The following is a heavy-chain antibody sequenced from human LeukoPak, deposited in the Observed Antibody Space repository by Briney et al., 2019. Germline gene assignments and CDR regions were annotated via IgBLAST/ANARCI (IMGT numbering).Heavy chain of an antibody. V-gene: IGHV3-49*04. CDR3: ARGPIHLWLHNGMDV. CDR2: IRSKAYGGTT. J-gene: IGHJ6*02. CDR1: GFIFGDHA. Sequence: GGSLRLSCTASGFIFGDHAMSWVRQAPGKGLEWVGFIRSKAYGGTTEYAASVKGRFTISRDDSEGIAYLQMNSLRIDDTAVYYCARGPIHLWLHNGMDVWGQRTTVIVFS. D-gene: IGHD5-12*01.